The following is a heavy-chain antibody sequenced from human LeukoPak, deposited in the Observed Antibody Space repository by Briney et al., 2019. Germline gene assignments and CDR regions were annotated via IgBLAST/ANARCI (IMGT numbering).Heavy chain of an antibody. CDR1: GGSISSGGYY. CDR2: IYYSGST. CDR3: ARHESGNYYHPFDY. V-gene: IGHV4-30-2*03. J-gene: IGHJ4*02. D-gene: IGHD1-26*01. Sequence: SQTLSLTCTVSGGSISSGGYYWSWIRQPPGKGLEWIGSIYYSGSTYYNPSLKSRVTISVDTSKNQFSLKLSSVTAADTAVYYCARHESGNYYHPFDYWGQGTLVTVSS.